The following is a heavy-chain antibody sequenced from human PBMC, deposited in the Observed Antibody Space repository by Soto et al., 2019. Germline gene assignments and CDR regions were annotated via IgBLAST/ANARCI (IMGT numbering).Heavy chain of an antibody. CDR2: IYWDDDK. CDR1: GFSLSTTGVG. J-gene: IGHJ4*02. D-gene: IGHD3-10*01. CDR3: AHNVSGSGTFGH. V-gene: IGHV2-5*02. Sequence: QITLKESGPTLVKPTQTLTLTCSFSGFSLSTTGVGVGWIRQPPGKALDWLALIYWDDDKRYSPSLKNRLTITRDTAKNQVVLTMTNMEPVDTATYYCAHNVSGSGTFGHWGQGTLVTVSS.